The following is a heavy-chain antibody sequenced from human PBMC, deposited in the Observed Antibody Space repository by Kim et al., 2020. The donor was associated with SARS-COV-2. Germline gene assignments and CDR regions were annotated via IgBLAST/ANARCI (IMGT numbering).Heavy chain of an antibody. CDR1: GGSISSSSYY. D-gene: IGHD7-27*01. CDR2: IYYSGST. CDR3: ASTYTLTGTDAFDI. Sequence: SETLSLTCTVSGGSISSSSYYWGLIRQPPGKGLEWIGYIYYSGSTYYNPSLMGRVTISVDTSKNQFSLNLSSVTAADTAVYFCASTYTLTGTDAFDIWGQGTMVTVSS. V-gene: IGHV4-39*01. J-gene: IGHJ3*02.